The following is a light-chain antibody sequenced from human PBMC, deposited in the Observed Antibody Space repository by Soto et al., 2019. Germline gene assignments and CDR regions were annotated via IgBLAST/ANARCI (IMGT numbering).Light chain of an antibody. CDR1: QGISNY. Sequence: DIQMTQSPSSLSASVGDRVTITCRASQGISNYLAWYQQKPGKVPKLLIYGASTLQSGVPSRFSGSGSWTDFTLTISSLQPEDVATYYWQKYNSAYVTFGGGTKVEIK. CDR2: GAS. CDR3: QKYNSAYVT. V-gene: IGKV1-27*01. J-gene: IGKJ4*01.